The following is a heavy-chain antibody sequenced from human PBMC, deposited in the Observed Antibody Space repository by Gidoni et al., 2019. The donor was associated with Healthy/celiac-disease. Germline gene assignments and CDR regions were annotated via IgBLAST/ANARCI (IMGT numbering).Heavy chain of an antibody. Sequence: QVQLVESGGGVVQPGRSLRLSWAAYGFTFSRYGMHWVRQAAGKGLEWVAVISYDGSNRYYADSVKGRFTLSRDNSKNTLNLQMNSLRAEDTAVYYCVKDSVIMVRGVTPVYWGQGTLVTVSS. CDR1: GFTFSRYG. D-gene: IGHD3-10*01. CDR3: VKDSVIMVRGVTPVY. J-gene: IGHJ4*02. CDR2: ISYDGSNR. V-gene: IGHV3-30*18.